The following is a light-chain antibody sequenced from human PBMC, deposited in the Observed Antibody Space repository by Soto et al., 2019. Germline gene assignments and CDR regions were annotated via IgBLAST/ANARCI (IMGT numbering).Light chain of an antibody. V-gene: IGKV1-9*01. Sequence: DILLTQSPSFLSASVGDRVTITCRASQGISSYLAWYQQKPGKAPKLLIYAASNLQSGVPSRFSGSGSGTEFTLTISSLEPEDVATYYCQQLKSYPITFGEGTRLEIK. J-gene: IGKJ5*01. CDR1: QGISSY. CDR2: AAS. CDR3: QQLKSYPIT.